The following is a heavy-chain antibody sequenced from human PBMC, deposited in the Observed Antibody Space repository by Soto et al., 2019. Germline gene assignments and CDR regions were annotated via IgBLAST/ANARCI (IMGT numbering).Heavy chain of an antibody. D-gene: IGHD2-15*01. Sequence: GGSLRLSCTGSGFNFETYGMTWVRQAPGKGLEWVSGISGSGDSTYFADSVKGRFTISRDNAKKTLYLQLSSLSAEDTATYFCAKDPYVGWYCSGGTCPIASWGQGTLVTVSS. V-gene: IGHV3-23*01. CDR3: AKDPYVGWYCSGGTCPIAS. CDR1: GFNFETYG. CDR2: ISGSGDST. J-gene: IGHJ5*02.